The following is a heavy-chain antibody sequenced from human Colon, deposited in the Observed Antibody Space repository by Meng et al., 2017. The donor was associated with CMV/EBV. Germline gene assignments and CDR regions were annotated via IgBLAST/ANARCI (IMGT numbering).Heavy chain of an antibody. Sequence: SETLSLTCTVSDGSISSSSYYWGWFRQPPGKGLEWIGCSNYNGATYYNPSLKSRVTMSVDTSKNQFSLRLSSVTAADTAVYYCARLPLGCCSTSHFFQNGMDVWGQGTPVTVSS. J-gene: IGHJ6*02. V-gene: IGHV4-39*01. CDR2: SNYNGAT. CDR1: DGSISSSSYY. CDR3: ARLPLGCCSTSHFFQNGMDV. D-gene: IGHD2-2*01.